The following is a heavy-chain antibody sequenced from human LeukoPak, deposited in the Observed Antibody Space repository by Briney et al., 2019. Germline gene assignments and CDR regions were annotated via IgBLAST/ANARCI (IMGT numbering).Heavy chain of an antibody. Sequence: GESLKISCKGSGYSFTSYWIGWVRQMSGKGLEWMGIIYPGDSDTRYSPSFQGQVTISADKSISTAYLQWSSLKASDTAMYYCARLRKDGYNPSNWFDPWGQGTLVTVSS. CDR1: GYSFTSYW. CDR2: IYPGDSDT. J-gene: IGHJ5*02. V-gene: IGHV5-51*01. D-gene: IGHD5-24*01. CDR3: ARLRKDGYNPSNWFDP.